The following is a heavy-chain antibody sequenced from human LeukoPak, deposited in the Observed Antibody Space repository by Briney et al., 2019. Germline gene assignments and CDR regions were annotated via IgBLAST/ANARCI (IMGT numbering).Heavy chain of an antibody. D-gene: IGHD2-8*01. CDR1: GFTFSSYW. V-gene: IGHV3-30-3*01. J-gene: IGHJ4*02. CDR2: ISYDGSSK. Sequence: PGGSVRLSCAASGFTFSSYWTNWARQAPGKGLEWVAVISYDGSSKYYADYVKGRFTISRDNSKNTLYLQMNSLRAEDTAVYYCARASAAMMIMVDYWGQGTLVTVSS. CDR3: ARASAAMMIMVDY.